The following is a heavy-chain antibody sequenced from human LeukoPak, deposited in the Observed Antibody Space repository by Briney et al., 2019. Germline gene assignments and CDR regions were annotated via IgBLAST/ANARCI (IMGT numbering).Heavy chain of an antibody. V-gene: IGHV3-23*01. CDR2: ISGGGGST. J-gene: IGHJ5*02. D-gene: IGHD1-14*01. CDR1: GFTFSSYS. CDR3: AKGSGINHYHWIDP. Sequence: GGSLRLSCAGSGFTFSSYSMSWVRQAPGKGLEWVSGISGGGGSTYYADSVKGRFTISRDNSKNTLYLQMDSLRAEDTALYYCAKGSGINHYHWIDPWGQGTLVTVSS.